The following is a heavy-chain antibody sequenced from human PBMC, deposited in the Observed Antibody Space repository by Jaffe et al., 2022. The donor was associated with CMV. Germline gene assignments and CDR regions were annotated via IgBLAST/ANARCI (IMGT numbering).Heavy chain of an antibody. Sequence: QVQLQQWGAGLLKPSETLSLTCAVYGGSFSGYYWSWIRQPPGKGLEWIGEINHSGSTNYNPSLKSRVTISVDTSKNQFSLKLSSVTAADTAVYYCARGLRWLATKYWYFDLWGRGTLVTVSS. V-gene: IGHV4-34*01. CDR2: INHSGST. CDR3: ARGLRWLATKYWYFDL. J-gene: IGHJ2*01. D-gene: IGHD4-17*01. CDR1: GGSFSGYY.